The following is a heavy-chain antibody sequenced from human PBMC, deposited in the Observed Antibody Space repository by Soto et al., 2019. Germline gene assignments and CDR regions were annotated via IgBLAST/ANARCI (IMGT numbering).Heavy chain of an antibody. CDR1: GGSISSSSYY. CDR2: IYYSGST. D-gene: IGHD2-8*01. J-gene: IGHJ6*03. CDR3: ARGVLMVYAILFDYYMDV. Sequence: TLSLTCTVSGGSISSSSYYWGWIRQPPGKGLEWIGNIYYSGSTNYNPSLKSRVTISVDTSKNQFSLKLSSVTAADTAVYYCARGVLMVYAILFDYYMDVWGKGTTVTVSS. V-gene: IGHV4-39*07.